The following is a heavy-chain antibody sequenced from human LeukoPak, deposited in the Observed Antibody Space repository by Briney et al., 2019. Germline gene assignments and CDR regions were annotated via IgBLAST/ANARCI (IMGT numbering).Heavy chain of an antibody. CDR2: IYYSGST. CDR1: GSSISSYY. CDR3: ARQVPEETVVTSLSFDY. V-gene: IGHV4-59*08. Sequence: SETLSLTCTVSGSSISSYYWSWIRQPPGKGLEWIGYIYYSGSTNYNPSLKSRVTISVDTSKNQFSLKLSSVTAADTAVYYCARQVPEETVVTSLSFDYWGQGTLVTVSS. J-gene: IGHJ4*02. D-gene: IGHD4-23*01.